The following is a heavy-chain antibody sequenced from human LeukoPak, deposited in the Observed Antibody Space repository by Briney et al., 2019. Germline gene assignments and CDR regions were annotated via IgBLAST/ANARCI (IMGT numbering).Heavy chain of an antibody. CDR2: INHSGST. Sequence: SETLSLTCAVSGGSISRSNWWSWVRQSPGKGLEWIGEINHSGSTNYNPSLKSRVTISVDTSKNQFSLKLSSVTAADTAVYYCARHAMVRGVISYWGQGTLVTVSS. J-gene: IGHJ4*02. CDR3: ARHAMVRGVISY. D-gene: IGHD3-10*01. V-gene: IGHV4-4*02. CDR1: GGSISRSNW.